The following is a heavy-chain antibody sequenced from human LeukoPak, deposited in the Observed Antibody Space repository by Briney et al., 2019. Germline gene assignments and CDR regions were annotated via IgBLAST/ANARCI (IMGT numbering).Heavy chain of an antibody. J-gene: IGHJ5*02. CDR3: ARGTTLFRGVSDWFDP. CDR1: GGSISSGDHS. D-gene: IGHD3-10*01. Sequence: SQTLSLTCAVSGGSISSGDHSWSWIRQPPGKGLEWIEYIYHSGSTYYNPSLKSRVSISVDRSKNQFSLKLSSVTAADTAVYYCARGTTLFRGVSDWFDPWGQGTLVTVSS. CDR2: IYHSGST. V-gene: IGHV4-30-2*01.